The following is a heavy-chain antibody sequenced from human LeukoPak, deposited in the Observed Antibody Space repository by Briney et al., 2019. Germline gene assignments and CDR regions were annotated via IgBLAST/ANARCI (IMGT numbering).Heavy chain of an antibody. J-gene: IGHJ5*02. Sequence: SETLSLTCTVSGGSISSGNYWDWIRQPPGKGLEWIGSIYHSGSTYYNPSLKSRVTISVDTSKNQFSLKLSSVTAADTAVYYCARDYDILTAYPPTQLFDPWGQGTLVTVSS. V-gene: IGHV4-38-2*02. D-gene: IGHD3-9*01. CDR2: IYHSGST. CDR1: GGSISSGNY. CDR3: ARDYDILTAYPPTQLFDP.